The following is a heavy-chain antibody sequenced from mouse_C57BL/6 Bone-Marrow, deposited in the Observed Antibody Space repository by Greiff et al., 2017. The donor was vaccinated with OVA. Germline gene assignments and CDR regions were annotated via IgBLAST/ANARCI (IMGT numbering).Heavy chain of an antibody. D-gene: IGHD1-1*01. CDR2: IYPGDGDT. Sequence: VQLQQSGPELVKPGASVKISCKASGYAFSSSWMNWVKQRPGKGLEWIGRIYPGDGDTNYNGKFKGKATLTADKSSSTAYMQLSSLTSEDSAVYYCARGDITTVVATDFDYWGQGTTLTVSS. V-gene: IGHV1-82*01. CDR1: GYAFSSSW. CDR3: ARGDITTVVATDFDY. J-gene: IGHJ2*01.